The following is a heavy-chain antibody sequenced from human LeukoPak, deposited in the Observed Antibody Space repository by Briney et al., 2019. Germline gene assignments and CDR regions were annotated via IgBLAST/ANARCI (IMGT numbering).Heavy chain of an antibody. D-gene: IGHD3-3*01. CDR2: ISGSGGST. Sequence: GGSLRLPCAASGFTFSSYAMSWVRQAPGKGLEWVSAISGSGGSTYYADSVKGRFTISRDNSKNTLYLQMNSLRAEDTAVYYCAKDPRITIFGVVIIPVWYFDYWGQGTLVTVSS. J-gene: IGHJ4*02. V-gene: IGHV3-23*01. CDR3: AKDPRITIFGVVIIPVWYFDY. CDR1: GFTFSSYA.